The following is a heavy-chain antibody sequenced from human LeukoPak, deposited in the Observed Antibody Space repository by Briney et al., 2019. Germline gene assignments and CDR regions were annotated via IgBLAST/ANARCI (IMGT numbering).Heavy chain of an antibody. V-gene: IGHV4-39*07. Sequence: SETLSLTCAVSGGSISNSDYSWGWIRQPPGKGLECIGTIYYSGSTYYKSSLKSRATISVDTSKNQFSLKLSSVTAADTAVYYCASVADGKGYPFDYWGQGTLVTVSS. J-gene: IGHJ4*02. CDR1: GGSISNSDYS. CDR3: ASVADGKGYPFDY. CDR2: IYYSGST. D-gene: IGHD5-18*01.